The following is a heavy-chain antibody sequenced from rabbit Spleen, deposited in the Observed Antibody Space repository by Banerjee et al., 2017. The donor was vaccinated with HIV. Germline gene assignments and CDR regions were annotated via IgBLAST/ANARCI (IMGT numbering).Heavy chain of an antibody. CDR2: IYNGDGNT. CDR1: GVSFSISSY. CDR3: ARSVGTYDAGYGTAFKL. J-gene: IGHJ4*01. D-gene: IGHD7-1*01. Sequence: QSLEESGGGLVKPGASLTLTCTASGVSFSISSYMCWVRQAPGKGLEWIGCIYNGDGNTYYASWAKGRFTISKTSSTVDLKMTSLTAADTATYFCARSVGTYDAGYGTAFKLWGPGTLVTVS. V-gene: IGHV1S40*01.